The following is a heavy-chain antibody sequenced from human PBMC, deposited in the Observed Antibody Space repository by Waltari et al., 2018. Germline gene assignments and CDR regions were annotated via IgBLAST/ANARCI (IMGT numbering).Heavy chain of an antibody. CDR3: AKDETGLLFLVFDS. D-gene: IGHD1-26*01. J-gene: IGHJ4*02. V-gene: IGHV3-23*01. CDR2: LSDSGKHT. Sequence: EVQLMESGGGLVQPGGSLRLSCAASGFAFGNYAMSWVRQAPGKGREWVSALSDSGKHTYYADSVKGRFTISRDNSKNTLYLQMNSLTVEDTAVYYCAKDETGLLFLVFDSWGPGTLVTVSS. CDR1: GFAFGNYA.